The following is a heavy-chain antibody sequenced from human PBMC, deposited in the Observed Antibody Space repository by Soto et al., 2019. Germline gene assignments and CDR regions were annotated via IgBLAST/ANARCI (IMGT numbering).Heavy chain of an antibody. CDR2: INAGNGNT. Sequence: GASVKVSCKASGYTFTSYAMHWVRQAPGQRLEWMGWINAGNGNTKYSQKFQGRVTITRDTSASTAYMELSSLRSEDTAVYYCARDIVVVPAAMAWEYYYYYGMDVWGQGTTVTVSS. J-gene: IGHJ6*02. D-gene: IGHD2-2*01. CDR3: ARDIVVVPAAMAWEYYYYYGMDV. CDR1: GYTFTSYA. V-gene: IGHV1-3*01.